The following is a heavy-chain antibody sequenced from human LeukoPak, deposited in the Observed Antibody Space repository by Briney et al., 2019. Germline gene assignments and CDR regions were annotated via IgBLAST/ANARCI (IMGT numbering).Heavy chain of an antibody. V-gene: IGHV4-39*01. CDR3: ARRIATAGDY. D-gene: IGHD6-13*01. CDR2: IYYSGST. Sequence: SETLSLTCTVSGGSISSSSYYWGWIRQPPGKGLEWIGSIYYSGSTHYNPSLKSRVTISVDTSKNQFSLKLSSVTAADTAVYYCARRIATAGDYWGQGTLVTVSS. CDR1: GGSISSSSYY. J-gene: IGHJ4*02.